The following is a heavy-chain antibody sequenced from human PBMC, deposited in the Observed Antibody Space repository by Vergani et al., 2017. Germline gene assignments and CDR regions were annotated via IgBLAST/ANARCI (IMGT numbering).Heavy chain of an antibody. J-gene: IGHJ4*02. D-gene: IGHD5-12*01. Sequence: EVPLVQSGAEVKKPGESLRISCKGSGYSFTSYCISWVRQMPGKGLEWMGRIDPSDSYTKYSPSFQGHVTISADKSISTAYLKWSSLKASDNAMYYCARHRTSIVATIRFDYWGQGTLVTVSS. CDR3: ARHRTSIVATIRFDY. V-gene: IGHV5-10-1*01. CDR2: IDPSDSYT. CDR1: GYSFTSYC.